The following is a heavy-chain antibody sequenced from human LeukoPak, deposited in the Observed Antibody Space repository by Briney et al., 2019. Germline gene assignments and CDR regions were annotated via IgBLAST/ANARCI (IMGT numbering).Heavy chain of an antibody. Sequence: PGGSLRFSCAASGFTFSSYWMSWVRQAPGKGLEWVANIKQDGSGKYYVDSVKGRFTISRDNAKNSLYLQMNSLRAEDTAVYYCARGVAALLYFDYWGQGTLVTVSS. CDR2: IKQDGSGK. V-gene: IGHV3-7*01. D-gene: IGHD6-13*01. J-gene: IGHJ4*02. CDR1: GFTFSSYW. CDR3: ARGVAALLYFDY.